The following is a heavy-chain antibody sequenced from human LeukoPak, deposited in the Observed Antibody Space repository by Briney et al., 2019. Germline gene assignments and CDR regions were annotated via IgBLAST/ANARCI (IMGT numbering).Heavy chain of an antibody. Sequence: GGSLRLSCAASGFTFSSYAMHWVRQAPGKGLEWVAVISYDGSNKYYADFVKGRFTISRDNSKNTLYLQMNSRRAEDTAVYYCARSTTVTSNFDYWGQGTLVTVSS. J-gene: IGHJ4*02. CDR1: GFTFSSYA. V-gene: IGHV3-30-3*01. CDR2: ISYDGSNK. D-gene: IGHD4-17*01. CDR3: ARSTTVTSNFDY.